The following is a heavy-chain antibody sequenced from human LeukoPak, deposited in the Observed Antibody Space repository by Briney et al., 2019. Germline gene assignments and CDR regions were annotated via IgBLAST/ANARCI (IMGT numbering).Heavy chain of an antibody. D-gene: IGHD3-22*01. J-gene: IGHJ4*02. CDR3: AREPSYYYDSSGYDY. CDR1: GFTFSIYS. CDR2: ISSSSSYI. V-gene: IGHV3-21*01. Sequence: GGSLRLSCAASGFTFSIYSINWVRQAPGKGLEWVSSISSSSSYIDYADSVKGRVTISRDNAKNSLYLQMNSLRAEDTAVYYCAREPSYYYDSSGYDYWGQGTLVTVSS.